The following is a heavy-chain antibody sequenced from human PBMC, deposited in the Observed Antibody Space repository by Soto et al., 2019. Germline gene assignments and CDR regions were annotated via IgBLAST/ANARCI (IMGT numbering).Heavy chain of an antibody. Sequence: QVQLVQSGAEVKKPGSSVKVSCTASGGTFSGYSINWVRQAPGQGLEWMGEIIPIFGTANYAHKFQGRVTITADESTSAADMELRSLRSEDRAVYYCGRDSGRHPGGIDYWGQGTLVTVSS. D-gene: IGHD1-26*01. CDR1: GGTFSGYS. V-gene: IGHV1-69*01. CDR3: GRDSGRHPGGIDY. J-gene: IGHJ4*02. CDR2: IIPIFGTA.